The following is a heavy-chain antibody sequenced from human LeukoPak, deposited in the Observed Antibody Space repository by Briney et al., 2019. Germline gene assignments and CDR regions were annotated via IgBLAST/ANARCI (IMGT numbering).Heavy chain of an antibody. CDR2: AYYSGST. V-gene: IGHV4-61*08. CDR3: ARGLYNYGPLFDY. D-gene: IGHD5-24*01. Sequence: SETLSLTCTVSGGSFSSGDYYWSWIRQPPGQGLEWIGYAYYSGSTNYNPSLKSRVIILVDTSKNQFSLKLSSVTAADTAVYYCARGLYNYGPLFDYWGQGTLVTVSS. CDR1: GGSFSSGDYY. J-gene: IGHJ4*02.